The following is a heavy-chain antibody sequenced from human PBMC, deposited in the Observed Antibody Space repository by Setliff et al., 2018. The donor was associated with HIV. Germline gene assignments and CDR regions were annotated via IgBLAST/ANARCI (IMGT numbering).Heavy chain of an antibody. CDR3: AKDPRAAVATICDY. J-gene: IGHJ4*02. CDR2: IWFDGSKK. CDR1: GFTFSSYA. Sequence: GGSLRLSCAASGFTFSSYAMHWVRQAPGKGLEWVAVIWFDGSKKYYTDSVKGRFTISRDNSRNTLYLQMNSLRAEDTAVYYCAKDPRAAVATICDYWGQGTLVTVSS. D-gene: IGHD5-12*01. V-gene: IGHV3-33*06.